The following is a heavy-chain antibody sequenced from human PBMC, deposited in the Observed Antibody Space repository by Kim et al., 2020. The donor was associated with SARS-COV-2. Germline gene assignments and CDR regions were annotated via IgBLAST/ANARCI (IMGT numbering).Heavy chain of an antibody. CDR1: GFAFGDFS. D-gene: IGHD6-19*01. Sequence: GGSLRLSCVGSGFAFGDFSLAWLRQAPGKGLEWVSSISTRGTYMKYAESVKGRFSISRDNGKNSLSLQMNSLRVEDTATYYCVRCNGRGQWLVDHLSNFYFDFWGQGALVTVSS. CDR3: VRCNGRGQWLVDHLSNFYFDF. V-gene: IGHV3-21*04. J-gene: IGHJ4*02. CDR2: ISTRGTYM.